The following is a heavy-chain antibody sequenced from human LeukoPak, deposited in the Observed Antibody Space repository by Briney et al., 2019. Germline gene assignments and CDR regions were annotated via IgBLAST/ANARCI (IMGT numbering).Heavy chain of an antibody. J-gene: IGHJ6*03. V-gene: IGHV4-34*01. D-gene: IGHD2-2*01. Sequence: SATLSLTCAVYGGSFSGYYWSWIRQPPGKGLEWIGEVNHSRSTNYNPSLKSRVTISVDTSKNQFSLKLSSVTAADTAVYYCARVGCSSTSCSIFWGYYYMDVWGKGTTVTVSS. CDR1: GGSFSGYY. CDR2: VNHSRST. CDR3: ARVGCSSTSCSIFWGYYYMDV.